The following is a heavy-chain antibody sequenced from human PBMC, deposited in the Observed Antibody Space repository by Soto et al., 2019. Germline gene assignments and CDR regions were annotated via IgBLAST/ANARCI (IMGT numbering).Heavy chain of an antibody. CDR1: GFTFSSVV. CDR2: ARPGGDVS. J-gene: IGHJ3*01. D-gene: IGHD1-20*01. V-gene: IGHV3-23*01. CDR3: VRRAITATTNWGAFDV. Sequence: GGARRLSRSASGFTFSSVVTKCGRQPPGRGLEWVSTARPGGDVSHYTDSVKGRCTISSDNSRRRLHLQMDCLRAEDAAVYFCVRRAITATTNWGAFDVWGQGTVVLVSS.